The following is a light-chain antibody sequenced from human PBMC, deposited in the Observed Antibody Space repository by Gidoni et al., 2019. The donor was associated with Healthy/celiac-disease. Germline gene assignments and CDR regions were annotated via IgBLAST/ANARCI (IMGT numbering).Light chain of an antibody. J-gene: IGLJ2*01. V-gene: IGLV2-23*02. CDR2: EVS. CDR3: CSYAGSSTLV. CDR1: SSDVGSYHL. Sequence: QSALTQPASVSGSPGESIPISCTGTSSDVGSYHLVSWYQQHPGKAPNLMIYEVSKLPSGVSNRFSGAKSGNTASLTISGLQAEDEADYYCCSYAGSSTLVFGGGTKLTVL.